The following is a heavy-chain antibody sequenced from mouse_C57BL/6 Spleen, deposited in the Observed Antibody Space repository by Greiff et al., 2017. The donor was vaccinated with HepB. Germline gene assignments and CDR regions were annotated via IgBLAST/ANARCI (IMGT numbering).Heavy chain of an antibody. J-gene: IGHJ2*01. CDR2: IYPGDGDT. D-gene: IGHD2-3*01. Sequence: VQLQQSGPELVKPGASVKISCKASGYAFSSSWMNWVKQRPGKGLEWIGRIYPGDGDTNYNGKFKGKATLTADKSSSTAYMQLSSLTSDDSAVYFCARDDGNYLWYFDYWGQGTTLTVSS. CDR1: GYAFSSSW. V-gene: IGHV1-82*01. CDR3: ARDDGNYLWYFDY.